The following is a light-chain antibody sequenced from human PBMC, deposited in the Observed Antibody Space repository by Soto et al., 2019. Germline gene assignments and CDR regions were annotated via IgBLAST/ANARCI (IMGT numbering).Light chain of an antibody. V-gene: IGKV3-15*01. J-gene: IGKJ1*01. Sequence: IWMTQSPATLSVSPGERATLSCRASQSVSSDLAWYHQKPGQAPRLLIYGASTMATGIPARFSGSGSGTELTLTINSLQSEDFAVYHCKQYNNWPRTFGQGTKVDIK. CDR3: KQYNNWPRT. CDR1: QSVSSD. CDR2: GAS.